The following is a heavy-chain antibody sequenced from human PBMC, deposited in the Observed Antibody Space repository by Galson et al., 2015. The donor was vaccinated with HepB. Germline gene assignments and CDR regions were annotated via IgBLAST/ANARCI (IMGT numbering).Heavy chain of an antibody. J-gene: IGHJ6*02. V-gene: IGHV1-69*13. CDR1: GGTFSSYA. D-gene: IGHD2-2*01. Sequence: SVKVSCKASGGTFSSYAISWVRQAPGQGLEWMGGIIPIFGTANYAQKFQGRVTITADESTSTAYMELSSLRSEDTAVYYCARGNIVVVPAADPYYYYGMDVWGQGTTVTVSS. CDR3: ARGNIVVVPAADPYYYYGMDV. CDR2: IIPIFGTA.